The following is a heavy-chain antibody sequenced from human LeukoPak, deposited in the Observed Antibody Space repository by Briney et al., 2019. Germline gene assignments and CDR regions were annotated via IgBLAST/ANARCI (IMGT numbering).Heavy chain of an antibody. Sequence: GGSLRLSCAASGFTFSSYGMHWVRQAPGRGLEWVAVISYDGSNKYYADSVKGRFTVSRDNSKNTLYLQMNSLRAEDTAVYYCAKDLSGWSTLPNWFDPWGQGTLVTVSS. J-gene: IGHJ5*02. CDR3: AKDLSGWSTLPNWFDP. CDR1: GFTFSSYG. D-gene: IGHD6-19*01. CDR2: ISYDGSNK. V-gene: IGHV3-30*18.